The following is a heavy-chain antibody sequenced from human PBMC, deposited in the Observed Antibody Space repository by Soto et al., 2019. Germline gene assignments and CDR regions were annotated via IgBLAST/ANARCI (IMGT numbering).Heavy chain of an antibody. J-gene: IGHJ4*02. CDR3: AKGFWECSGGSCYSGYFDY. V-gene: IGHV3-23*01. D-gene: IGHD2-15*01. CDR1: GFTFSSYA. Sequence: GSLRLSCAASGFTFSSYAMSWVRQAPGKGLEWVSAISGSGGSTYYADSVKGRFTISRDNSKNTLYLQMNSLRAEDTAVYYCAKGFWECSGGSCYSGYFDYWGQGTLVTVSS. CDR2: ISGSGGST.